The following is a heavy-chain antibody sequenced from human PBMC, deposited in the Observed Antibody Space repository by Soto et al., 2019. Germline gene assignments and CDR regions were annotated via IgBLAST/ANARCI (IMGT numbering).Heavy chain of an antibody. D-gene: IGHD6-19*01. J-gene: IGHJ4*02. Sequence: SETLSLTCTVSGGSISSSSYYWGWIRQPPGKGLEWIGSIYYSGSTYYNPSLKSRVTISVDTSKNQFSLKLSSVTAADTAVYYCARGAEQWLVPLDYWGQGTLVTAPQ. V-gene: IGHV4-39*01. CDR1: GGSISSSSYY. CDR2: IYYSGST. CDR3: ARGAEQWLVPLDY.